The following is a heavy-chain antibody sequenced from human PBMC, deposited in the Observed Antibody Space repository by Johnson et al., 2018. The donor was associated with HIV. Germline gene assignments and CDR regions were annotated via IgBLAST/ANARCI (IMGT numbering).Heavy chain of an antibody. CDR2: ISYDGSNK. D-gene: IGHD6-13*01. CDR3: ARDGAQQLARDAFDI. V-gene: IGHV3-30-3*01. J-gene: IGHJ3*02. Sequence: QVQLVESGGGVVQTGRSLRLSCAASGFIFSSYAMHWVRQAPGEGLEWVAVISYDGSNKYYADSVKGRFTISRDNSKNTLYLQMNSLRAEDTAVYYCARDGAQQLARDAFDIWGQGTMVTVSS. CDR1: GFIFSSYA.